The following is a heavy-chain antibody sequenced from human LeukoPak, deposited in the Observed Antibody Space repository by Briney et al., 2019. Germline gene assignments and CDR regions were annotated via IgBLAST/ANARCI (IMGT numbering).Heavy chain of an antibody. V-gene: IGHV3-48*01. J-gene: IGHJ4*02. D-gene: IGHD1-26*01. CDR1: GFTFSSHS. Sequence: GGSLRLSCAASGFTFSSHSMHWVRQAPGKGLEWISYISSGSTAMYYADSVKGRFTISRDNARNSLYLQMNSLRAEDTAVYYCAKCIVGATAPFDYWGQGTLVTVSS. CDR2: ISSGSTAM. CDR3: AKCIVGATAPFDY.